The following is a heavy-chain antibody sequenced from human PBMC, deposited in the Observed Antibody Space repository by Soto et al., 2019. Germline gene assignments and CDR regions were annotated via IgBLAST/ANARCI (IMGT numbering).Heavy chain of an antibody. V-gene: IGHV4-61*01. Sequence: QEQLQESGPGLVKPSETLSLTCTVSGGSVSSGSYYWSWIRQPPGKGLEWIGYIYYSGSTNYNPSHKSRVTISVDTSKNQVTLKLSSVTAADTAVYYCARTNYYDSSGYPHFDYWGQGTLVTVSS. CDR1: GGSVSSGSYY. J-gene: IGHJ4*02. D-gene: IGHD3-22*01. CDR2: IYYSGST. CDR3: ARTNYYDSSGYPHFDY.